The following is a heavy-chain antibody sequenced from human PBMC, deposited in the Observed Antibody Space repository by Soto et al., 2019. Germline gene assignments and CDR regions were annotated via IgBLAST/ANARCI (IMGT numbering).Heavy chain of an antibody. CDR3: ARDRDTRYCSGGSCYSGAFDI. CDR2: IYYSGST. Sequence: SETLSLTCIVSGGSISSGGYYWSWLRQHPGKGLEWIGYIYYSGSTYYNPSLKSRVTISVDTSKNQFSLKLSSVTAADTAVYYCARDRDTRYCSGGSCYSGAFDIWGQGTMVTVSS. CDR1: GGSISSGGYY. D-gene: IGHD2-15*01. J-gene: IGHJ3*02. V-gene: IGHV4-31*03.